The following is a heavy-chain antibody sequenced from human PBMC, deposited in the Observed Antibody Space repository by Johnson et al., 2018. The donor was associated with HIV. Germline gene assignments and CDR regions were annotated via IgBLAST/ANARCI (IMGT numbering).Heavy chain of an antibody. V-gene: IGHV3-30*01. Sequence: QVQLVESGGGVVQPGRSLRLSCAASKFAFSPYAMHWVRQAPGKGLEWVAVISYDGSNKYYADSVKGRFTISRDNSKNTLYLQMNSLRAEDTAVYYCARALSLCLLSLCPASSVLELGDNVRGLLGLLWAMWG. CDR1: KFAFSPYA. CDR2: ISYDGSNK. J-gene: IGHJ1*01. CDR3: ARALSLCLLSLCPASSVLELGDNVRGLLGLLWAM. D-gene: IGHD3-10*02.